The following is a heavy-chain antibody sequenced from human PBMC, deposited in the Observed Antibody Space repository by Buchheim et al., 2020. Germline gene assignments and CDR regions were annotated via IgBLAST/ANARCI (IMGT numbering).Heavy chain of an antibody. CDR3: ARDPSYYDFWSGSFDY. CDR1: GFTFSSYA. CDR2: ISYDGSNK. J-gene: IGHJ4*02. V-gene: IGHV3-30-3*01. Sequence: QVQLVESGGGVVQPGRSLRLSCAASGFTFSSYAMHWVRQAPGKGLEWVAVISYDGSNKYYADSVKGRFTISRDNSKKTPYLQMNSLRAEDTAVYYCARDPSYYDFWSGSFDYWGQGTL. D-gene: IGHD3-3*01.